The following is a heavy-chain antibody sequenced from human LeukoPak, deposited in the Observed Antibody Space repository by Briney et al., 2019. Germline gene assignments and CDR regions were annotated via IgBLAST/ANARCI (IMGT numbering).Heavy chain of an antibody. Sequence: SETLSLTCTVSGGSISSSSYCWGWIRQPPGKGLEWIGSIYYSGNTYYNPSLKSRVTISVDTSKNQFSLKLSSVTAADTAVYYCARHSRAVAGYYYYYYGMDVWGQGTTVTVSS. CDR1: GGSISSSSYC. CDR2: IYYSGNT. J-gene: IGHJ6*02. V-gene: IGHV4-39*01. CDR3: ARHSRAVAGYYYYYYGMDV. D-gene: IGHD6-19*01.